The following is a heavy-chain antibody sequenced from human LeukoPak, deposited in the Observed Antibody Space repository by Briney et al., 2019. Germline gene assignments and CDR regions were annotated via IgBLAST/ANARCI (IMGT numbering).Heavy chain of an antibody. CDR3: ARPTYYDNSGYYY. CDR2: VHYSGST. V-gene: IGHV4-39*01. CDR1: GDSISRSNFY. D-gene: IGHD3-22*01. J-gene: IGHJ4*02. Sequence: PSETLSLTCTVSGDSISRSNFYWGWIRQPPGKGLERVGSVHYSGSTYYNPSLKSRVTISVHTSKNQFSLKLTSVTAADTAVYYCARPTYYDNSGYYYWGQGTLVTVSS.